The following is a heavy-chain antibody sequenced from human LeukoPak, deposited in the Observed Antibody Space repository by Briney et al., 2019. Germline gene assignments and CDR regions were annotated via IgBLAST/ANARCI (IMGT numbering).Heavy chain of an antibody. Sequence: GGSLRLSCAASGFTFSNYALHWVRQAPGKGLEYVSAISSNGDATFYANSVKGRFTISRDNSKNTLYLQMGSLRAEDVPVYYCVRVGNYREFDYWGQGTLVTVSS. J-gene: IGHJ4*02. CDR2: ISSNGDAT. D-gene: IGHD1-7*01. V-gene: IGHV3-64*01. CDR3: VRVGNYREFDY. CDR1: GFTFSNYA.